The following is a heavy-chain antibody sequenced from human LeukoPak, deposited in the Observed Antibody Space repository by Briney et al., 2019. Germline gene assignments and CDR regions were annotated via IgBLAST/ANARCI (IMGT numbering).Heavy chain of an antibody. Sequence: GGSLRLSCTTSGFTFGDYAMSWVRQAPGKGLEWVGFIRSKTHGGTTEYAASVKGRFTVSRDDSKSIAYLQMNSLRAEDTAVYYCARGSYYDILTGYVYYFDYWGQGTLVTVSS. CDR3: ARGSYYDILTGYVYYFDY. V-gene: IGHV3-49*04. CDR2: IRSKTHGGTT. CDR1: GFTFGDYA. J-gene: IGHJ4*02. D-gene: IGHD3-9*01.